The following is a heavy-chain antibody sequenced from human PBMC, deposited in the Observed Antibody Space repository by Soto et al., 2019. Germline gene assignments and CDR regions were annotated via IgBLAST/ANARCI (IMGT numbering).Heavy chain of an antibody. V-gene: IGHV3-23*01. J-gene: IGHJ4*02. CDR2: FSSGGGGT. CDR3: TKANRYCSGANCFTFDY. D-gene: IGHD2-15*01. Sequence: GGSLRLSCTASGFTFSNYAMSWVRQAPGKGLEWVSTFSSGGGGTYYADSVKGSFTISRDNSKNTLSLQMNSLRAEDTAFYYCTKANRYCSGANCFTFDYWGLGTLVTVSS. CDR1: GFTFSNYA.